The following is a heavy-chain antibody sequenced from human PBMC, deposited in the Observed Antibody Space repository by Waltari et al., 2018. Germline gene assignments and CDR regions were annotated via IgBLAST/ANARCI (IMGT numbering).Heavy chain of an antibody. J-gene: IGHJ4*02. CDR3: ARDLFPRIAARDFDY. V-gene: IGHV1-2*06. D-gene: IGHD6-6*01. CDR2: INPNSGGT. Sequence: QVQLVQSGAEVKKPGASVKVSCKASGYTFNGYYMHWVRQAPGQGLEWMGRINPNSGGTNYAQKFQGRVTMTRDTSISTAYMELSRLRSDDTAVYYCARDLFPRIAARDFDYWGQGTLVTVSS. CDR1: GYTFNGYY.